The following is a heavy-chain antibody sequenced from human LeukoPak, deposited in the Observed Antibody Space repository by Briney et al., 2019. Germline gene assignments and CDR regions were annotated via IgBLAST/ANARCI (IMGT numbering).Heavy chain of an antibody. Sequence: SVKVSCKASGGTLSSYAISWVRQAPGQGLEWMGGIIPIFGTANYAQKFQGRVTITADESTSTAYMELSSLRSEDTAVYYCATKSPDYMDVWGKGTTVTVSS. CDR1: GGTLSSYA. CDR2: IIPIFGTA. CDR3: ATKSPDYMDV. J-gene: IGHJ6*03. V-gene: IGHV1-69*01.